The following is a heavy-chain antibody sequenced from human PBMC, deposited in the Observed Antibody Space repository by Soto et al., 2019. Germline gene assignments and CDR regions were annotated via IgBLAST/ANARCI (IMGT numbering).Heavy chain of an antibody. D-gene: IGHD3-3*01. J-gene: IGHJ4*02. Sequence: ASVKVSFKASGYTFPSYGISWVRQAPGQALEWMGWISAYNGNTNYAQKLQGRVTMTTDTSTSTAYMELRSLRSDDTAVYYCARVSLSVFGVVIPGVDYWGQGTLVTVSS. CDR3: ARVSLSVFGVVIPGVDY. CDR2: ISAYNGNT. CDR1: GYTFPSYG. V-gene: IGHV1-18*04.